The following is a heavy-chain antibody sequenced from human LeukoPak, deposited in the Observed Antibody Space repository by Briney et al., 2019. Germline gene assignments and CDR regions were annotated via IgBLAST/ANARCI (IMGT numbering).Heavy chain of an antibody. V-gene: IGHV3-23*01. CDR3: ARDPLIWFGELSGTGIDY. CDR2: ISGSGGST. Sequence: GGSLRLSCAASGFTFSSYAMSWVRQAPGKGLEWVSAISGSGGSTYYADSVKGRFTISRDNSKNTLYLQMNSLRAEDTAVYYCARDPLIWFGELSGTGIDYWGQGTLVTVSS. D-gene: IGHD3-10*01. CDR1: GFTFSSYA. J-gene: IGHJ4*02.